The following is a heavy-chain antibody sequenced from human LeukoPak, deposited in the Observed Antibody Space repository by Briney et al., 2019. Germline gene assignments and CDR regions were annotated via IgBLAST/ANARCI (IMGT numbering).Heavy chain of an antibody. CDR1: GFTVSSNY. CDR3: ARGTVTMVDY. D-gene: IGHD3-10*01. Sequence: PGGSLRLSCAASGFTVSSNYMSWVRQAPGRGLEWVSVIYSGGSTYYADSVKGRFTISRDNSENTLFLQMNSLRAGDTAVYYCARGTVTMVDYWGQGTLVTVSS. J-gene: IGHJ4*02. V-gene: IGHV3-66*01. CDR2: IYSGGST.